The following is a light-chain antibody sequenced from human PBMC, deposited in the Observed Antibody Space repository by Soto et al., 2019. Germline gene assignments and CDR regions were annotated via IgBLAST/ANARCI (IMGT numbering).Light chain of an antibody. J-gene: IGKJ3*01. CDR2: GAS. CDR1: QNIKTW. CDR3: QQGNSFPFT. V-gene: IGKV1-12*01. Sequence: DIQITQSPSSVSASVGDRVTVTCRASQNIKTWLAWYRQKPWTAPKLLIYGASTLQSGVPSRFSGSGSGTEFTLTIDSLQPEDFGTYYCQQGNSFPFTFGPGTRVD.